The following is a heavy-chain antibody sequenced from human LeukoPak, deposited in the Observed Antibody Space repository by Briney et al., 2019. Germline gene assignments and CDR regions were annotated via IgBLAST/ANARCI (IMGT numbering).Heavy chain of an antibody. Sequence: LSGGSLRLSCAASGFTFSSYGMHWVRQAPGKGLEWVAVISYDGSNKYYADSVKGRFTISRDNSKNTLYLQMNSLRAEDTAVYYCAKDDYYDSSGSLDYWGQGTLVTVSS. D-gene: IGHD3-22*01. CDR2: ISYDGSNK. CDR1: GFTFSSYG. V-gene: IGHV3-30*18. CDR3: AKDDYYDSSGSLDY. J-gene: IGHJ4*02.